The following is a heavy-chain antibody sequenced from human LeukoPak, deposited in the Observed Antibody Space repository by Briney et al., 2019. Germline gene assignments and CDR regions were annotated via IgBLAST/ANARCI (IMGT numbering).Heavy chain of an antibody. D-gene: IGHD3-10*01. Sequence: PSETLPLTCTVSGGSISSDTHYWAWMRQPPGQGLEWIGSIYYTGGTYHNPSLRSRVTISVDSSKNQFSLKVTSVTAADTAIYYCASGNLVVRGSHWFDPWGQGTLVTVSS. J-gene: IGHJ5*02. CDR3: ASGNLVVRGSHWFDP. CDR1: GGSISSDTHY. V-gene: IGHV4-39*07. CDR2: IYYTGGT.